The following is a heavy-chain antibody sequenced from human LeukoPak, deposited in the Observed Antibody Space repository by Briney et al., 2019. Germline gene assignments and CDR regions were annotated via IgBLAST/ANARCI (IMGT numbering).Heavy chain of an antibody. CDR3: ARDMSSGWYSNFDY. J-gene: IGHJ4*02. V-gene: IGHV3-15*01. Sequence: GGSLRLSCAASGFTFSTAWMSWVRQAPGKGLEWVGRIKSKTDGGTTDYAAPVKGRFTISRGDSKNTLYLQMNSLRAEDTAVYYCARDMSSGWYSNFDYWGQGTLVTVSS. CDR1: GFTFSTAW. D-gene: IGHD6-19*01. CDR2: IKSKTDGGTT.